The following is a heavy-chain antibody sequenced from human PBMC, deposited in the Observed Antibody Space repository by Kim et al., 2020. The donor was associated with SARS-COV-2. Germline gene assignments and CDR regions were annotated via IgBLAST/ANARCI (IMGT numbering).Heavy chain of an antibody. D-gene: IGHD2-2*01. CDR3: ARANIVVVPAPIDYYGMDV. V-gene: IGHV4-34*01. Sequence: SRVTISVDPSKNQFSLKLSSVTAADTAVYYCARANIVVVPAPIDYYGMDVWGQGTTVTVSS. J-gene: IGHJ6*02.